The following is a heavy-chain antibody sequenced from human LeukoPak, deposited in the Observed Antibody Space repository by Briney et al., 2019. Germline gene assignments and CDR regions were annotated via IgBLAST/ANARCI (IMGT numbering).Heavy chain of an antibody. CDR3: ARWAGVSFDY. J-gene: IGHJ4*02. CDR2: IYYSGST. Sequence: SETLSLTCTVSGGSISSSSYYWGWIRQPPGKGLEWIGSIYYSGSTYYNPSLKSRVTISVDTSKNQFSLKLSSVTAADTAVYYCARWAGVSFDYWGQGTLVTVSS. D-gene: IGHD3-10*01. V-gene: IGHV4-39*07. CDR1: GGSISSSSYY.